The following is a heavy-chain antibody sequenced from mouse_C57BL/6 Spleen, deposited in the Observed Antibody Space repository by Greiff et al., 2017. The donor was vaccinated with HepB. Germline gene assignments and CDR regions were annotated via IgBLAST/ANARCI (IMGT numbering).Heavy chain of an antibody. CDR1: GYTFTDYE. CDR2: IDPETGGT. D-gene: IGHD2-1*01. V-gene: IGHV1-15*01. CDR3: TRGVNYAMDY. J-gene: IGHJ4*01. Sequence: QVQLQQSGAELVRPGASVTLSCKASGYTFTDYEMHWVKQTPVHGLEWIGAIDPETGGTAYNQKFQGKAILTADKSSSTAYLELRSLTSEDSAVYYCTRGVNYAMDYWGQGTSVTVSS.